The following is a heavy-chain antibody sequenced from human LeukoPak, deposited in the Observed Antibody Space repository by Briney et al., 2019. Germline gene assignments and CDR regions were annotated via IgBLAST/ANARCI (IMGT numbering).Heavy chain of an antibody. CDR1: GFDFSSNW. D-gene: IGHD1-7*01. J-gene: IGHJ4*02. Sequence: PGGSLRLSCAASGFDFSSNWMHWVRHAPGQGLVWVSRIKGDGISTNYADSVKGRFTISRDIAKNTLYLQMNSLRAEDTAVYYCARDMNNWNYATPDYWGQGTLVTVSS. CDR2: IKGDGIST. CDR3: ARDMNNWNYATPDY. V-gene: IGHV3-74*01.